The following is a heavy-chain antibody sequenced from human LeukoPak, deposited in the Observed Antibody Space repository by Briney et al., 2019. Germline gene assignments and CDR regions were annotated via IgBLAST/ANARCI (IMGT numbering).Heavy chain of an antibody. J-gene: IGHJ4*02. CDR1: GYTFTGYY. CDR3: ARDRVGSGWPRPWYFEF. Sequence: ASVKVSCKPSGYTFTGYYLHWVRQAPGQGLEWMGWINPNTGATIYAEKFQGRVTMTRDTSIDTAYVEMRSLRSDDTAVYYCARDRVGSGWPRPWYFEFWGQGTLITVSS. CDR2: INPNTGAT. D-gene: IGHD6-19*01. V-gene: IGHV1-2*02.